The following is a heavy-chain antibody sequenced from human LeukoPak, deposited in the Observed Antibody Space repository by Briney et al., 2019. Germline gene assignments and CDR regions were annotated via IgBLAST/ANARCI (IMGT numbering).Heavy chain of an antibody. Sequence: PGRSLRLSCAASGFTFDDYAMHWVRQAPWRGLVWVSCISFDGSDATYADSVKGRFTISRDNAKNTLHLQMDSLTVEDTAVYYCAVSNWMDPWGQGTLVTVSS. CDR1: GFTFDDYA. J-gene: IGHJ5*02. V-gene: IGHV3-74*01. CDR2: ISFDGSDA. CDR3: AVSNWMDP.